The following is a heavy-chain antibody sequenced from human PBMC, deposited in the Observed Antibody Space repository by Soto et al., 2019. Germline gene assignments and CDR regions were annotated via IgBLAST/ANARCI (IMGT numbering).Heavy chain of an antibody. D-gene: IGHD3-3*01. J-gene: IGHJ4*02. CDR2: IYYSGST. V-gene: IGHV4-30-4*01. Sequence: SETLSLTCTVSGGSISSGDYFWSWIRQPPGKGLEWIGYIYYSGSTYYNPTLKSRVYISVDTSKNQFSLNLTSVTAADTAVYYCARDRRHDYRSGYPDYWGQGTLVTVSS. CDR1: GGSISSGDYF. CDR3: ARDRRHDYRSGYPDY.